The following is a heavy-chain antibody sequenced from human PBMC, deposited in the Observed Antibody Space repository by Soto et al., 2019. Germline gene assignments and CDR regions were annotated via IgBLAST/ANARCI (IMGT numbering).Heavy chain of an antibody. CDR3: ARSVTP. J-gene: IGHJ5*02. CDR1: GGSISSGGYY. Sequence: QVQLQESGPGLVKPSQTLSLTCTVSGGSISSGGYYWGWIRQHPGKGLGWIGYIYSSGSTYYNPSPXSXXTISVDTTKNQFSLKLSSVTAAATAVYYCARSVTPWGQGTLVTVSS. CDR2: IYSSGST. D-gene: IGHD3-10*01. V-gene: IGHV4-31*03.